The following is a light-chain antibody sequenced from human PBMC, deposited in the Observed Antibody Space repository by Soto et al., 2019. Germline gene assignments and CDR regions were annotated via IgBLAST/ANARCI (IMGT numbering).Light chain of an antibody. V-gene: IGLV2-14*01. Sequence: QSALTQPASVSGSPGQSITISCTGTSSDVGGSKYVSWYQQHPGKAPKLLIYEVSHRPSGVSSRFSGSKSGNTASLTISGLQAADEADYYCNSYITSTTVIFGGGTKVTVL. CDR1: SSDVGGSKY. CDR2: EVS. J-gene: IGLJ2*01. CDR3: NSYITSTTVI.